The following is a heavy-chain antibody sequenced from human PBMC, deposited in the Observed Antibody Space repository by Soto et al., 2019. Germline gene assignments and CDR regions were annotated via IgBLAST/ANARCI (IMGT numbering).Heavy chain of an antibody. CDR2: IYYSGST. CDR1: GGSISSSSYY. J-gene: IGHJ4*02. Sequence: SETLSLTCTVSGGSISSSSYYWSWIRQPPGKGLEWIGYIYYSGSTNYNPSLKSRVTISVDTSKNQFSLKLSSVTAADTAVYYCARADYSNYNRYFDYWGQGTLVTVSS. D-gene: IGHD4-4*01. CDR3: ARADYSNYNRYFDY. V-gene: IGHV4-61*01.